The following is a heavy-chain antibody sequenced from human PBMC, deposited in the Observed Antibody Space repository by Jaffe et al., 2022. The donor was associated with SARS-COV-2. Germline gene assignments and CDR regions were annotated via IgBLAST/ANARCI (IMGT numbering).Heavy chain of an antibody. J-gene: IGHJ6*02. CDR2: IYSGGST. CDR1: GFTVSSNY. D-gene: IGHD2-2*02. CDR3: ARATGGLYGYYYYGMDV. V-gene: IGHV3-53*04. Sequence: EVQLVESGGGLVQPGGSLRLSCAASGFTVSSNYMSWVRQAPGKGLEWVSVIYSGGSTYYADSVKGRFTISRHNSKNTLYLQMNSLRAEDTAVYYCARATGGLYGYYYYGMDVWGQGTTVTVSS.